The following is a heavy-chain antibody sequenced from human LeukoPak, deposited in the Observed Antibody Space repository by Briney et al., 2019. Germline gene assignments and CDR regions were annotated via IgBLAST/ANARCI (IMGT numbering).Heavy chain of an antibody. V-gene: IGHV3-48*02. CDR1: GFAFRSYI. D-gene: IGHD3-10*01. J-gene: IGHJ1*01. CDR2: IIISIISI. CDR3: ASHYYGSGTEYLHH. Sequence: SGGSLRLSCTAPGFAFRSYIMNWVRQAPGKGVEWVSYIIISIISIYYADSVKGRFTISRDNANYSLYLQMNSLRDEDTAVYFCASHYYGSGTEYLHHWGQGTLVSVSS.